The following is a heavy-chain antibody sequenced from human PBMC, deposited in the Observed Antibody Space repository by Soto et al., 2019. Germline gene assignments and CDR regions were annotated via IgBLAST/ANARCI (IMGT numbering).Heavy chain of an antibody. CDR3: ATEEDYSRDGDYYYGMDV. CDR1: GATFSSYA. Sequence: ASVKVSCKASGATFSSYAISGVRQAPGQGLEWMGGIIPIFGTANYAQKFQGRVTITADESTSTAYMELSSLRSEDTAVYYCATEEDYSRDGDYYYGMDVWGEGTTVTVSA. V-gene: IGHV1-69*13. CDR2: IIPIFGTA. D-gene: IGHD4-4*01. J-gene: IGHJ6*04.